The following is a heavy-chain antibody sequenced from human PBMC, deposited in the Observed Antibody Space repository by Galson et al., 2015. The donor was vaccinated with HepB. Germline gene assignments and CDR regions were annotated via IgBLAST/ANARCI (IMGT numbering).Heavy chain of an antibody. D-gene: IGHD2-15*01. Sequence: SVKVSCKASGYTFTAYYIHWVRQAPGQGLEWMGWVNPNSGATNYAQNFQGRVTTTRDTSSSTAYMELGRLISDDTAVYYCARDRSYCSGGRCYSGYYCGLDVWGQGTTVTASS. CDR2: VNPNSGAT. V-gene: IGHV1-2*02. CDR3: ARDRSYCSGGRCYSGYYCGLDV. J-gene: IGHJ6*02. CDR1: GYTFTAYY.